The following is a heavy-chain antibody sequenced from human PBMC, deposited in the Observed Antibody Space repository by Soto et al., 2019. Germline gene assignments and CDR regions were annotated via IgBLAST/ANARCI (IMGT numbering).Heavy chain of an antibody. J-gene: IGHJ4*02. Sequence: QVQLVESGGGVVQPGRSLRLSCAASGFTFNTYAMHWVRQAPGKGLEWVGVISHDGNNQYYADSVKGRFTISRDTSKNTLYMRMNSLTAEDTAVYYCAREIIVVAYFDYWGLGTLVTVSS. CDR1: GFTFNTYA. CDR3: AREIIVVAYFDY. V-gene: IGHV3-30-3*01. D-gene: IGHD3-22*01. CDR2: ISHDGNNQ.